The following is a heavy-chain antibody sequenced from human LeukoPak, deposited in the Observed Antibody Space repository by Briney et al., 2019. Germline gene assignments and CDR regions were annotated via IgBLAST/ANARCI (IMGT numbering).Heavy chain of an antibody. Sequence: ASVNVSCKASGYTFTGYYMHWVRQAPGQGLEWMGWINPNSGGTNYAQKFQGRVTMTRDTSISPAYMELSRLRSDDTAVYYCARETPITFGGVIAQFDYWGQGTLVTVSS. J-gene: IGHJ4*02. D-gene: IGHD3-16*02. CDR2: INPNSGGT. CDR1: GYTFTGYY. V-gene: IGHV1-2*02. CDR3: ARETPITFGGVIAQFDY.